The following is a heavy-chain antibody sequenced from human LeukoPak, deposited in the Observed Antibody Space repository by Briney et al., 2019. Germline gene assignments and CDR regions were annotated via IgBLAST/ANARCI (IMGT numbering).Heavy chain of an antibody. CDR3: ARDNYYDSSGYTT. CDR1: GYTFTDYY. D-gene: IGHD3-22*01. CDR2: INPNSGRT. V-gene: IGHV1-2*02. J-gene: IGHJ5*02. Sequence: ASVKVSRKASGYTFTDYYMHWVRQAPGQGLEWMGWINPNSGRTNYAQKFQGRVTMTRDTSISTAYMELSRLRSDDTAVYYCARDNYYDSSGYTTWGQGTLVTVSS.